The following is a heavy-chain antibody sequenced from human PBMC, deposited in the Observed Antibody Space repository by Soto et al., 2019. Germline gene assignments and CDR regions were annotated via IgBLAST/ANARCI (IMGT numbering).Heavy chain of an antibody. CDR1: GSPISSYY. CDR2: IYYTGTT. D-gene: IGHD3-22*01. J-gene: IGHJ4*01. V-gene: IGHV4-59*08. CDR3: GRLGDYYQAFDY. Sequence: PSETLSLTCSVSGSPISSYYWSWFRQPPGQGLEWVGYIYYTGTTTYNPSLKSRLTVSLDTSKNQFSLKLRSVTAADTAVYYCGRLGDYYQAFDYWGQGALVTVSS.